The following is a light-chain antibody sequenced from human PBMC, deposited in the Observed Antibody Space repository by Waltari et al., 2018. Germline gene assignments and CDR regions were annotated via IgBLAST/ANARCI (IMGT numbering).Light chain of an antibody. Sequence: DIQLTQSPSFLSASVGDRVTITCRASQGISSYLAWYQQKPGKAPKLLIYAASTLQSGVTSRFSGSGSGTEFTLTISSLQPEDFATYYCQQLNSAWTFGQGTKVEIK. V-gene: IGKV1-9*01. CDR3: QQLNSAWT. CDR1: QGISSY. J-gene: IGKJ1*01. CDR2: AAS.